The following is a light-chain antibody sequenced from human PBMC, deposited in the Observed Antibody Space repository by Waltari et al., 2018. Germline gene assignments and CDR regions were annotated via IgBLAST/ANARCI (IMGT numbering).Light chain of an antibody. CDR1: SSNIGSHT. V-gene: IGLV1-44*01. Sequence: QSVLTQPPSASGTPGQRVTISCSGSSSNIGSHTVHWYQQLPGAAPKLLVYNNNPRPSGVPARCSGSKSGTSASLAISGLQSEDEADYYCSAWDDSLNGVVFGGGTKLTVL. CDR2: NNN. J-gene: IGLJ2*01. CDR3: SAWDDSLNGVV.